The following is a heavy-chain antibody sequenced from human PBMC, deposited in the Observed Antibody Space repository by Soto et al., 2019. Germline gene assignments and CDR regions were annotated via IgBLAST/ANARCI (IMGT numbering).Heavy chain of an antibody. V-gene: IGHV1-46*03. Sequence: ASVKVSWKASGYTFTSYYMHWVRQAPGQGLEWMGIINPSGGSTSYAQKFQGRVTMTRDTSASTVYMELSSLRSEDTAVYYCARDSCSSTSCYRPLHYHYYMAVWGKGTTVTVSS. CDR2: INPSGGST. CDR3: ARDSCSSTSCYRPLHYHYYMAV. D-gene: IGHD2-2*02. J-gene: IGHJ6*03. CDR1: GYTFTSYY.